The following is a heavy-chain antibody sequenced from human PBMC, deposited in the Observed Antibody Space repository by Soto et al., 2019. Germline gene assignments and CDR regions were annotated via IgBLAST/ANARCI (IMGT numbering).Heavy chain of an antibody. D-gene: IGHD3-22*01. J-gene: IGHJ4*02. Sequence: QVQLVQSGAEVKKPGASVKVSCKASGYTFTGYYMHWVRQAPGQGLEWMGWINPNSGGTNYAQKFQGWVTMTRDTSRSIXYMELSRLRSDDTAVYYCARDEGYYDSSGYYSFDYWGQGTLVTVSS. CDR2: INPNSGGT. V-gene: IGHV1-2*04. CDR3: ARDEGYYDSSGYYSFDY. CDR1: GYTFTGYY.